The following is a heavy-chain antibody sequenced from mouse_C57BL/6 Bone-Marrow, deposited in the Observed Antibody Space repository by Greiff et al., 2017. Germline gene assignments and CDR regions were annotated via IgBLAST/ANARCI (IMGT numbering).Heavy chain of an antibody. CDR1: GFSLTSYG. J-gene: IGHJ4*01. CDR2: IWSDGST. D-gene: IGHD2-3*01. CDR3: ARHDGYPHYYAMDY. V-gene: IGHV2-6-1*01. Sequence: VQVVESGPGLVAPSQSLSITCTVSGFSLTSYGVHWVRQPPGKGLEWLVVIWSDGSTTYNSALKSRLSISKDNSKSQVFLKMNSLQTDDTAMYYCARHDGYPHYYAMDYWGQGTSVTVSS.